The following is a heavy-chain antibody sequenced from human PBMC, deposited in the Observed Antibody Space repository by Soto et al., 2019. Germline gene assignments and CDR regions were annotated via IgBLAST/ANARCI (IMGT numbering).Heavy chain of an antibody. V-gene: IGHV3-21*01. CDR2: ISSSSTYI. CDR1: GFSFSYYS. J-gene: IGHJ4*02. Sequence: PGGSLSLSCAASGFSFSYYSMHWVRQAPGKGLEWVSSISSSSTYIYYADSLKGRFTISRDNARNSLYLQMNSLRAADTAVYYCARDKREMATILDYWGQGTLVTVSS. D-gene: IGHD5-12*01. CDR3: ARDKREMATILDY.